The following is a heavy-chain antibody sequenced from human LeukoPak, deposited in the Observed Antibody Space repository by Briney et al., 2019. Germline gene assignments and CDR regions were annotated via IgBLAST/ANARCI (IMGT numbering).Heavy chain of an antibody. D-gene: IGHD4-23*01. CDR2: ISGSGGST. CDR1: GFTFDDYA. J-gene: IGHJ4*02. Sequence: PGGSLRLSCAASGFTFDDYAMHWVRQAPGKGLEWVSAISGSGGSTYYADSVKGRFTISRDNSKNTLYLQMNSLRAEDTAVYYCANGAGGNPFDYWGQGTLVTVSS. CDR3: ANGAGGNPFDY. V-gene: IGHV3-23*01.